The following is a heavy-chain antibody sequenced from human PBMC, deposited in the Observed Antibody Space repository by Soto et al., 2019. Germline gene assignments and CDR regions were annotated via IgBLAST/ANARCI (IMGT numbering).Heavy chain of an antibody. CDR1: GFTFSSYS. CDR2: ISSSSSYI. J-gene: IGHJ6*02. Sequence: EVQLVESGGGLVKPGGSLRLSCAASGFTFSSYSMNWVRQAPGKGLEWVSSISSSSSYIYYADSVKGRFTISRDNAKNSLYLQMNSLRAEDTAVYYCARDRLRYYGSGSEETYYSYGMDVWGQGTTVTVSS. V-gene: IGHV3-21*01. D-gene: IGHD3-10*01. CDR3: ARDRLRYYGSGSEETYYSYGMDV.